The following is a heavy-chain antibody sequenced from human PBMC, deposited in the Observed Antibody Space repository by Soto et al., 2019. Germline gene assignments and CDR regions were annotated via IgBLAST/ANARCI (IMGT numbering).Heavy chain of an antibody. D-gene: IGHD2-2*02. V-gene: IGHV3-33*01. CDR2: IWYDGSNE. CDR3: ARRGCISASCYNAFDI. Sequence: VALIWYDGSNEYYVDSVKGRFTISRDNSKNTLYLQMNSLRVEDTAVYYCARRGCISASCYNAFDIWGQGTMVTVSS. J-gene: IGHJ3*02.